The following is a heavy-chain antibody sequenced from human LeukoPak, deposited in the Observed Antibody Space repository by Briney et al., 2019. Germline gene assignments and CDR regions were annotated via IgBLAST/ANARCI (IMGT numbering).Heavy chain of an antibody. CDR1: GFTFSRYS. Sequence: GGSLRLSCAGSGFTFSRYSINWVRQAPGKGLEWVSSISSSSSYIYYADSVKGRFTISRDNAKNSVYLQMNSLRVEDTAVYYCAREIVLIPAAPPGFDYWGQGTLVTVSS. V-gene: IGHV3-21*01. CDR3: AREIVLIPAAPPGFDY. J-gene: IGHJ4*02. D-gene: IGHD2-2*01. CDR2: ISSSSSYI.